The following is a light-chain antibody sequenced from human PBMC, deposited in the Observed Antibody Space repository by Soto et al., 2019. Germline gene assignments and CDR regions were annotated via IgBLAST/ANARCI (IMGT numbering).Light chain of an antibody. CDR3: QQRSNGPPLT. CDR1: QSVSSY. J-gene: IGKJ4*01. V-gene: IGKV3-11*01. Sequence: EIVLTQSPATLSLSPGERATLSCRASQSVSSYLAWYQQKPGQAPRLLIYDASNRATGIPARFSGSGSGPDFTLTISSLEPEDFAVYYCQQRSNGPPLTVGGGTKVEIK. CDR2: DAS.